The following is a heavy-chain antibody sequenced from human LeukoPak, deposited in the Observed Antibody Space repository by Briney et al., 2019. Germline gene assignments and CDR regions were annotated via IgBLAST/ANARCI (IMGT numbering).Heavy chain of an antibody. J-gene: IGHJ4*02. Sequence: GGSLRLSCAASGFTFSNYAMSWVRQAPGKGLEWVSYISSSSSTIYYADSVKGRFTISRDNAKNSLYLQMNSLRAEDTAVYYCARYRYGSGSPFDYWGQGTLVTVSS. CDR3: ARYRYGSGSPFDY. CDR1: GFTFSNYA. CDR2: ISSSSSTI. D-gene: IGHD3-10*01. V-gene: IGHV3-48*01.